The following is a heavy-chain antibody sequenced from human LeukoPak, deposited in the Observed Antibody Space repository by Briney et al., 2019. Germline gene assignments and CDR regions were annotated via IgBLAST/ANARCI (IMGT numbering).Heavy chain of an antibody. CDR1: GYRFTNYW. CDR3: ARPHDTGVGASGSGWSYFDF. CDR2: INPADGYT. Sequence: GESLKISCKASGYRFTNYWIGWVRQMPGKGLEWMGSINPADGYTRYSPSFQGQVTISADTSIFTAYLQWSSRKASDTAIYYCARPHDTGVGASGSGWSYFDFWGQGTLITVSS. V-gene: IGHV5-51*01. J-gene: IGHJ4*02. D-gene: IGHD6-19*01.